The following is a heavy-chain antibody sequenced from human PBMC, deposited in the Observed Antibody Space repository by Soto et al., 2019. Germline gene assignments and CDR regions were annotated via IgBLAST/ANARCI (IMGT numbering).Heavy chain of an antibody. V-gene: IGHV3-9*01. J-gene: IGHJ6*03. CDR3: AKGYNWNYSYYMDV. CDR2: ISWNSGSI. D-gene: IGHD1-20*01. Sequence: EVQLVESGGGLEQPGRSLRLSCAASGFTFDDYAMHWVRQAPGKGLEWVSGISWNSGSIAYADSVKGRFTISRDNAKNSLYLQMNSLRAEDTALYYCAKGYNWNYSYYMDVWGKGTTVTVSS. CDR1: GFTFDDYA.